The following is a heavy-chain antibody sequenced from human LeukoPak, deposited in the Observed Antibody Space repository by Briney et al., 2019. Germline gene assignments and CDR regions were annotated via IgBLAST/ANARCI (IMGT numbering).Heavy chain of an antibody. CDR2: IRSDGSNK. J-gene: IGHJ6*03. V-gene: IGHV3-30*02. D-gene: IGHD4-23*01. CDR3: ARGMYGGNSNYYYYYMDV. Sequence: GGSLRLSCAASGFTFGGYGMHWVRQAPGKGLEWVTFIRSDGSNKYYADSVKGRFTISRDNSKNTLYLQMNTLIADDTAVYYCARGMYGGNSNYYYYYMDVWGKGTTVTVSS. CDR1: GFTFGGYG.